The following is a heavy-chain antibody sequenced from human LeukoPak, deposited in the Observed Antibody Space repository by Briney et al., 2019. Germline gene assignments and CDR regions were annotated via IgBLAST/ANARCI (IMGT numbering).Heavy chain of an antibody. CDR2: IYYSGST. J-gene: IGHJ4*02. Sequence: SETLSLTCTVSGGSISNSTYYWGCIRQPPGKGLEWIGTIYYSGSTYYNPCLKSRITISVDTSKNPFSLNLSSLTAADTAVYYCARQIRGDYYFDYWGQGTLVTVSS. CDR1: GGSISNSTYY. D-gene: IGHD3-10*01. CDR3: ARQIRGDYYFDY. V-gene: IGHV4-39*01.